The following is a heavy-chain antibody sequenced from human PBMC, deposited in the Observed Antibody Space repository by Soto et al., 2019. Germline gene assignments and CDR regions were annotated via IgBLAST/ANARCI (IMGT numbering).Heavy chain of an antibody. CDR2: INPNSGGT. Sequence: QVQLVQSGAEVKKPGASVKVSCKASGYTFTGYYMHWVRQAPGQGLEWMGWINPNSGGTNYAQKLQGRVTMTRDTSISTAYMELSRLRSDVTAVYYCVRGQKVIPAPSTLDSCGQGTLVTVSS. CDR3: VRGQKVIPAPSTLDS. J-gene: IGHJ5*02. CDR1: GYTFTGYY. D-gene: IGHD2-2*02. V-gene: IGHV1-2*02.